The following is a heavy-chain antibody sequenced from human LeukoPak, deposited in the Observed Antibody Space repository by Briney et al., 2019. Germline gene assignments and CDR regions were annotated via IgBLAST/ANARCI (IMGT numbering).Heavy chain of an antibody. Sequence: GGSLRLSCAASGFTFSSYWMSWVRQAPGKGLEWVANIKQDGSEKYYVDSVKGRFTISRDNSKNTLYLQMSSLRDEDTAVYYCAKVPGYYYDSSGSYFDYWGQGTLVTVPS. D-gene: IGHD3-22*01. V-gene: IGHV3-7*03. J-gene: IGHJ4*02. CDR1: GFTFSSYW. CDR3: AKVPGYYYDSSGSYFDY. CDR2: IKQDGSEK.